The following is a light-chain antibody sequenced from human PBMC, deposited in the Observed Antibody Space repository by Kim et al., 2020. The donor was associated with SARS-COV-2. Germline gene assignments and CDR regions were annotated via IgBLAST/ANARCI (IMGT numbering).Light chain of an antibody. CDR2: DAS. V-gene: IGKV1-33*01. CDR3: QQYDNLLT. Sequence: DIQMTQSPSSLSASVGDRVTITCQASQDISNYLNWYQQKPGKAPKLLIYDASNLETGVPSRFSGSGSGTDFTFTIISLQPEDIATYYCQQYDNLLTFGGGTKVDIK. CDR1: QDISNY. J-gene: IGKJ4*01.